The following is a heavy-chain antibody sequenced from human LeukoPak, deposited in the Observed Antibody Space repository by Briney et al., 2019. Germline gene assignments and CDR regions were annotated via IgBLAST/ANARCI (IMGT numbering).Heavy chain of an antibody. CDR3: ARPARRRIVVVKDYYYMDV. D-gene: IGHD3-22*01. Sequence: SETLSLTCAVYGGSFSGYYWSWIRQPPGKGLEWIGEINHSGSTNYNPSLKSRVTISVATSKNQFSLKLSSVTAADTAVYYCARPARRRIVVVKDYYYMDVWGKGTTVTVSS. J-gene: IGHJ6*03. V-gene: IGHV4-34*01. CDR2: INHSGST. CDR1: GGSFSGYY.